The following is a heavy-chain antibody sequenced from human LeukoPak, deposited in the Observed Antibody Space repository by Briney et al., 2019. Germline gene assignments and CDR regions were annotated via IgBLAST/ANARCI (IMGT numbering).Heavy chain of an antibody. V-gene: IGHV4-39*07. CDR1: GGSISTSSYY. J-gene: IGHJ4*02. D-gene: IGHD4-17*01. CDR2: FYFGGNT. Sequence: SETLSLTCTVSGGSISTSSYYWGWIRQPPGKGLEWISSFYFGGNTYYNPSLESRVNMSVDTARNHFSLKVNSVTAADTALYYCAKERYGDYEYWGQGTLVTVSS. CDR3: AKERYGDYEY.